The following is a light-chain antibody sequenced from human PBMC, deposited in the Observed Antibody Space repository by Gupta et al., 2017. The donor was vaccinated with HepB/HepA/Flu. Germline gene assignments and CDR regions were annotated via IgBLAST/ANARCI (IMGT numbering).Light chain of an antibody. V-gene: IGKV3-15*01. J-gene: IGKJ4*01. CDR2: GAS. CDR3: QQYKNWPPLT. CDR1: QSVSNN. Sequence: EVVMTQSPDTLSVSPGERATLSCRASQSVSNNLAWYQQKPGQAPRLLIYGASTRATGIPAWFSGSGSGTEFTLTISSLQSEDFAVYYCQQYKNWPPLTFGGGTKVEIK.